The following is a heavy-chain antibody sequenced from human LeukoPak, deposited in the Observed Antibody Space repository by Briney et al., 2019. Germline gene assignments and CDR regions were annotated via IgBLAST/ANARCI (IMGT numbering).Heavy chain of an antibody. D-gene: IGHD2-15*01. CDR1: GFTLSSYG. Sequence: GGSLRLSCVASGFTLSSYGMHWVRQAPGKGLEWVAVICFDGSKQWYADSVKGRFTISRDNSKNTVHLQMNSLRAEDTAVYHCAREGSCSGSSCYSLDYWGQGTLVTVSS. V-gene: IGHV3-33*01. CDR2: ICFDGSKQ. CDR3: AREGSCSGSSCYSLDY. J-gene: IGHJ4*02.